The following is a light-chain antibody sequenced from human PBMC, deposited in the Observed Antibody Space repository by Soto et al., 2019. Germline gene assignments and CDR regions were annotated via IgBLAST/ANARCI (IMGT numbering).Light chain of an antibody. Sequence: DIQMTQSPSSLSASVGYRFTITCQASQNINNYLNWYQQKPGRAPKLLIYDASNLEAGVPSRLRGSGSGTDFTFTISRMKPEDIATYYCQQYENLPTFGHGTRLEIK. CDR3: QQYENLPT. CDR2: DAS. V-gene: IGKV1-33*01. J-gene: IGKJ5*01. CDR1: QNINNY.